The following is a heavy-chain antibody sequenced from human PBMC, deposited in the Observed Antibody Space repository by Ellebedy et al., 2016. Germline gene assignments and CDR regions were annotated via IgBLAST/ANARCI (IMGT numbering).Heavy chain of an antibody. CDR2: IYHSGST. CDR1: GYSISSGYY. J-gene: IGHJ4*02. Sequence: SETLSLXXTVSGYSISSGYYWGWIRQPPGKGLEWIGSIYHSGSTYYNPSLKSRVTISVDTSKNQFSLKLSSVTAADTAVYYCAREREWELPCFDYWGQGTLVTVSS. CDR3: AREREWELPCFDY. V-gene: IGHV4-38-2*02. D-gene: IGHD1-26*01.